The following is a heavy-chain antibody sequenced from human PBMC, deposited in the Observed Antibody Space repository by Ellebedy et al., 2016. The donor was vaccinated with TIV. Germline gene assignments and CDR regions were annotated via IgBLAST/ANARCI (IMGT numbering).Heavy chain of an antibody. CDR3: ARVYGSGSYLYYYYGMDV. CDR2: IVPVLGTP. Sequence: AASVKVSCKASGGSVATYAVSWVRQAPGQGLEWLGGIVPVLGTPDYAQKFKGRVTITADESTSTAYMELRSLRSEDTAVYYCARVYGSGSYLYYYYGMDVWGQGTTVTVSS. J-gene: IGHJ6*02. CDR1: GGSVATYA. V-gene: IGHV1-69*13. D-gene: IGHD3-10*01.